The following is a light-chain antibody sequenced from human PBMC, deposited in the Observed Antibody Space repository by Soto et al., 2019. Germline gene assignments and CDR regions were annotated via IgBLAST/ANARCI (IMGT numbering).Light chain of an antibody. CDR1: SSNIGAGYD. Sequence: QSVLTQPPSVSGAPGQRVTISCTGSSSNIGAGYDVHWYQQLPGTAPKLLIYGNSNRPSGVPDRFSGSKSGNTASLTVSGLQADDEADYYCSSYSGTNYHYVFGTGTKVTVL. V-gene: IGLV1-40*01. J-gene: IGLJ1*01. CDR3: SSYSGTNYHYV. CDR2: GNS.